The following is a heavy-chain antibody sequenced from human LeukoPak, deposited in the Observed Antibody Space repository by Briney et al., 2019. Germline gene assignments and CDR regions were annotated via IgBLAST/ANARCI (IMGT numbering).Heavy chain of an antibody. CDR2: INQDGSEI. CDR3: ARAAHYDFWSGPPDY. D-gene: IGHD3-3*01. J-gene: IGHJ4*02. V-gene: IGHV3-7*01. CDR1: GFTFSNYW. Sequence: GGSLRLSCAASGFTFSNYWMSWVRQAPGKGLEWLANINQDGSEIYYVDSVKGRFTISRDNGKNSLYLQINSLRADDTAVYYCARAAHYDFWSGPPDYWGQGTLVTVSS.